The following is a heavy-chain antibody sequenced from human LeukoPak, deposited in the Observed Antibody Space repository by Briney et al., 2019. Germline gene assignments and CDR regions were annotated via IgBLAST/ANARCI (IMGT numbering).Heavy chain of an antibody. Sequence: PGGSLTLSCAASGFTFSSYAMSWVRQAPGKGLEWVSAISGSGGSTYYADSVKGRFTISRDNSKNTLYLQMNSLRAEDTAVYYCAKWGTSSWSYYYYGMDVWGKGTTVTVSS. CDR2: ISGSGGST. CDR1: GFTFSSYA. V-gene: IGHV3-23*01. CDR3: AKWGTSSWSYYYYGMDV. J-gene: IGHJ6*04. D-gene: IGHD6-13*01.